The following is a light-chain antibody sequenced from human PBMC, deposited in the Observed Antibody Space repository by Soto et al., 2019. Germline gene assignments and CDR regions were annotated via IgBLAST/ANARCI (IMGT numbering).Light chain of an antibody. CDR1: SSNIGAGYD. J-gene: IGLJ1*01. Sequence: QSVLTQPPSVSGAPGQRITISCTGGSSNIGAGYDVYWYRHLPGTAPKLLIYGSSTRPSGVPDRFSGYKSGTSASLAITGLQAEDAALYYCQSYDPSLRAPYVFGTGTKVTVL. CDR3: QSYDPSLRAPYV. CDR2: GSS. V-gene: IGLV1-40*01.